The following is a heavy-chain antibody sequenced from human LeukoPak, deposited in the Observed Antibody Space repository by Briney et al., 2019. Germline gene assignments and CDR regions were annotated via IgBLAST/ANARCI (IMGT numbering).Heavy chain of an antibody. CDR3: ARRYDYVWGSYHTFDY. CDR2: ISGSGGST. CDR1: GFTFSSYA. D-gene: IGHD3-16*01. V-gene: IGHV3-23*01. J-gene: IGHJ4*02. Sequence: GASLRLSCAASGFTFSSYAMSWVRQAPGKGLEWVSAISGSGGSTYYADSVKGRLTISRDNSKNTLYLKMNSLRAEDTAVYYCARRYDYVWGSYHTFDYWGQGTLVTVSS.